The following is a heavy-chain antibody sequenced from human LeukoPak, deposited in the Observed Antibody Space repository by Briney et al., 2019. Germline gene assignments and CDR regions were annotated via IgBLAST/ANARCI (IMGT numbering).Heavy chain of an antibody. Sequence: QPGGSLRLSCTASGFTFGDYAMSWVRQAPGKGLEWVGFIRSKAYGGTTEYAASVKGRFTISRDDSKSIAYLQMNSLKTEDTAVYYCTETIEDIVVVPAAIGYWGQGTLVTVSS. CDR1: GFTFGDYA. CDR2: IRSKAYGGTT. J-gene: IGHJ4*02. CDR3: TETIEDIVVVPAAIGY. D-gene: IGHD2-2*01. V-gene: IGHV3-49*04.